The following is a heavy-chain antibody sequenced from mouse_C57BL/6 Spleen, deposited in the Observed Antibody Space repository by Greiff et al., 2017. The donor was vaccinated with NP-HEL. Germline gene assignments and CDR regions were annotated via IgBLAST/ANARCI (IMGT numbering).Heavy chain of an antibody. CDR2: IDPSDSET. CDR3: ARTPKDY. J-gene: IGHJ2*01. V-gene: IGHV1-52*01. CDR1: GYTFTSYW. Sequence: QVHVKQPGAELVRPGSSVKLSCKASGYTFTSYWMHWVKQRPIQGLEWIGNIDPSDSETHYNQKFKDKATLTVDKSSSTAYMQLSSLTSEDSAVYYCARTPKDYWGQGTTLTVSS.